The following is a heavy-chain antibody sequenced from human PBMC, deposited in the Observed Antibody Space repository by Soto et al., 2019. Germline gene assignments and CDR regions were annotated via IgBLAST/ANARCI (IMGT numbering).Heavy chain of an antibody. CDR1: GGTFSSYA. V-gene: IGHV1-69*05. CDR3: ARGGWGPGAFDI. CDR2: IIPIFGTA. Sequence: QVQLVQSGAEVKKPGSSVKVSCKASGGTFSSYAISWVRQAPGQGLEWMGGIIPIFGTANYAQKFQGRVTITTEEATTEAYMELSSLRAKDTAVYYCARGGWGPGAFDIWGQGTMVTVSS. J-gene: IGHJ3*02. D-gene: IGHD1-26*01.